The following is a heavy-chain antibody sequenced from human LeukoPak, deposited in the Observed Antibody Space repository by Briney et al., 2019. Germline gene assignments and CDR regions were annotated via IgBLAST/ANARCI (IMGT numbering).Heavy chain of an antibody. CDR1: GFTFSSYG. Sequence: SGRSLRLSCAASGFTFSSYGMHWVRQAPGKGLEWVAVISYDGSNKYYADSVKGRFTISRDNSKNTLYLQMNSLRAEDTAVYYCAKEVRYRGYSYGLAPLRGPPNGMDVWGQGTTVTVSS. J-gene: IGHJ6*02. CDR2: ISYDGSNK. D-gene: IGHD5-18*01. CDR3: AKEVRYRGYSYGLAPLRGPPNGMDV. V-gene: IGHV3-30*18.